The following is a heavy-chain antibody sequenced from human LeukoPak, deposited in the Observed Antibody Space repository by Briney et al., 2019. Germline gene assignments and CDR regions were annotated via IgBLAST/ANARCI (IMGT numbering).Heavy chain of an antibody. CDR2: IIPIFGTA. Sequence: GASVKVSCKASGGTFSSYAISWVRQAPGQGLEWMGGIIPIFGTANYAQKFQGRVTITADESTSTAYMELSSLRSEDTAVYYCARFIVGATTSAFDIWGQGTMVTVSS. CDR3: ARFIVGATTSAFDI. J-gene: IGHJ3*02. V-gene: IGHV1-69*13. D-gene: IGHD1-26*01. CDR1: GGTFSSYA.